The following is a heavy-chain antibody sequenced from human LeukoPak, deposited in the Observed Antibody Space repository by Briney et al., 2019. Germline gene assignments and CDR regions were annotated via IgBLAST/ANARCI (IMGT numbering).Heavy chain of an antibody. CDR1: GGTFSSYA. V-gene: IGHV1-69*05. Sequence: ASVKVSCKASGGTFSSYAISWVRQAPGQGLEWMERIIPIFGTANHAQKFQGRVTITTDESTSTAYMELSSLRSEDTAVYYCARDLWDTAIDNWFDPWGQGTLVTVSS. CDR3: ARDLWDTAIDNWFDP. CDR2: IIPIFGTA. D-gene: IGHD5-18*01. J-gene: IGHJ5*02.